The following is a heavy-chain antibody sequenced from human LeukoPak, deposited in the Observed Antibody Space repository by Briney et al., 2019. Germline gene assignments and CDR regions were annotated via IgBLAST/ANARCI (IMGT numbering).Heavy chain of an antibody. D-gene: IGHD3-3*01. CDR1: GFTFSSYA. CDR2: ISGSGGST. V-gene: IGHV3-23*01. Sequence: GGSLRLSCAASGFTFSSYATSWVRQAPGKGLEWVSAISGSGGSTYYADSVKGRFTISRDNSKNTLYLQMNSLRAEDTAVYYCATCITIFGVVDYWGQGTLVTVSS. CDR3: ATCITIFGVVDY. J-gene: IGHJ4*02.